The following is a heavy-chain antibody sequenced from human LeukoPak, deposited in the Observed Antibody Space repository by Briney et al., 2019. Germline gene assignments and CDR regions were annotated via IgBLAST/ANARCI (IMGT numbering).Heavy chain of an antibody. CDR2: INPNSGGT. V-gene: IGHV1-2*02. D-gene: IGHD1-1*01. Sequence: GASLKFSCKPSGYTFTGYYMHFVRQAPGQGLEWMGWINPNSGGTNYAQKFQGRVTMTRNTSISTAYMELSRLSSDDTAVYYCEREGYNHNWFDPWGQGTLVTVSS. J-gene: IGHJ5*02. CDR3: EREGYNHNWFDP. CDR1: GYTFTGYY.